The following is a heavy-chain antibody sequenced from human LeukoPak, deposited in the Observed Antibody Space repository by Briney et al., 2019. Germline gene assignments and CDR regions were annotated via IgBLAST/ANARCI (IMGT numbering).Heavy chain of an antibody. V-gene: IGHV3-53*01. CDR3: ARDRVYSSSSKLGYFDL. J-gene: IGHJ2*01. D-gene: IGHD6-13*01. CDR2: IYSGGST. Sequence: PGGSLRLSCAASGFTVGSNYMSWVRQAPGKGLEWVSVIYSGGSTYYADSVKGRFTISRDDSKNTLYLQMNSLRAEDTAVYYCARDRVYSSSSKLGYFDLWGRGTLVTVSS. CDR1: GFTVGSNY.